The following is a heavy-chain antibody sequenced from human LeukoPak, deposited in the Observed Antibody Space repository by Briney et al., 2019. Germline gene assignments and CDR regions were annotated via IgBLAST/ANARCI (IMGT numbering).Heavy chain of an antibody. CDR2: ISGNSSYI. CDR3: ARDHEAYCSGGSCSHYDY. CDR1: GFTFSSYS. J-gene: IGHJ4*02. V-gene: IGHV3-21*01. D-gene: IGHD2-15*01. Sequence: PGGSLRLSCAASGFTFSSYSMNWVRQAPGKGLEWVSSISGNSSYIYYADSVKGRFTISRDNARKSLYLQMNSLRAEDTAVYYCARDHEAYCSGGSCSHYDYWGQGTLVTVSS.